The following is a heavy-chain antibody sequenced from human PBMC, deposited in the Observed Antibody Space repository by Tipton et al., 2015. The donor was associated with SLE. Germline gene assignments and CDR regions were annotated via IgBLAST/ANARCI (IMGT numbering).Heavy chain of an antibody. V-gene: IGHV4-39*07. CDR3: ARGPYYYMDV. CDR1: NGSISSSPYY. J-gene: IGHJ6*03. CDR2: IYYSGST. Sequence: LRLSCTVSNGSISSSPYYWGWIRQSPGKGLEWVGSIYYSGSTYYNPSLRSRFTISVDTSRNQCSLNRTSVTAADTAVYYCARGPYYYMDVWGKGTTVTVSS.